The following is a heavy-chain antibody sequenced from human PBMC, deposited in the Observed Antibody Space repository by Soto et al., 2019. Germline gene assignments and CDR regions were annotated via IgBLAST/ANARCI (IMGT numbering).Heavy chain of an antibody. D-gene: IGHD3-3*01. V-gene: IGHV4-34*01. CDR2: INHSGST. CDR3: ARGQYDFWSGTNWFDP. J-gene: IGHJ5*02. Sequence: QVQLQQWGAGLLKPSETLSLTCAVYGGSFSGYYWSWIRQPPGKGLEWIGEINHSGSTNYNPSLKSRVTISVDTSKNQFSLKLSSVTAADTAVYYCARGQYDFWSGTNWFDPWCQGTLVTVSS. CDR1: GGSFSGYY.